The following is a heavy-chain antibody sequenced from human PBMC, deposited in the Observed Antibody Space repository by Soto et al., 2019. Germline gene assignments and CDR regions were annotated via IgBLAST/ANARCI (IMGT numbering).Heavy chain of an antibody. CDR2: TYYRSKWYN. D-gene: IGHD6-19*01. CDR1: GDSASSNRAS. Sequence: SQTLSLTCAISGDSASSNRASWNWIRQSPSRGLEWLGRTYYRSKWYNDYAVSVKSRITITPDTSKNQFSLQLNSVTPEDTAVYYCARDRGDAVAGTAFHSWGQGTLVTVSS. J-gene: IGHJ5*02. V-gene: IGHV6-1*01. CDR3: ARDRGDAVAGTAFHS.